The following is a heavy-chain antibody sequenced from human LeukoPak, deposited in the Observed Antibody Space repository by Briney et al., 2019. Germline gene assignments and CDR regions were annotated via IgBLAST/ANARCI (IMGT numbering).Heavy chain of an antibody. CDR3: ARWGVMATTETETENWFDP. V-gene: IGHV5-51*01. Sequence: HGESLKISCKGSGYSFTSYWIGWVRQMPGKGLEWMGIIYPGDSDTRYSPSFQGQVTISADKSIGTAYLQWSSLKASDTAMYYCARWGVMATTETETENWFDPWGQGTLVTVSS. CDR2: IYPGDSDT. CDR1: GYSFTSYW. D-gene: IGHD5-24*01. J-gene: IGHJ5*02.